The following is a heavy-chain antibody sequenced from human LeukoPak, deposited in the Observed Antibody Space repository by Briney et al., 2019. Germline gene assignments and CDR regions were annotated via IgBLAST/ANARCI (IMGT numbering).Heavy chain of an antibody. CDR1: GGSISRYY. D-gene: IGHD3-16*02. Sequence: SETLSLTCTVSGGSISRYYWSWIRQPPGKGLEWIGYIYDRGSTNYNPSLKSRVTLSVDTSKNQFSLNLNSVTAADTAMYYCAREDVWGNNRPKGHFDYWGQGTLVTVSS. V-gene: IGHV4-59*01. J-gene: IGHJ4*02. CDR3: AREDVWGNNRPKGHFDY. CDR2: IYDRGST.